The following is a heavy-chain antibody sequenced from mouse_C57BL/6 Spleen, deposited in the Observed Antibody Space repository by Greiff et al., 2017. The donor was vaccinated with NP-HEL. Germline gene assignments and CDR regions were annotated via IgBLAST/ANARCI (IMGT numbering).Heavy chain of an antibody. J-gene: IGHJ3*01. D-gene: IGHD1-1*01. Sequence: VQLQQSGAELVKPGASVKVSCKASGYTFTSYWMHWVKQRPGQGLEWIGRIHPSDSDTNYNQKFKGKATLTVDKSSSTAYMQLSSLTSEDSAVYYCARQSGSSYEWFAYWGQGTLVTVSA. V-gene: IGHV1-74*01. CDR3: ARQSGSSYEWFAY. CDR2: IHPSDSDT. CDR1: GYTFTSYW.